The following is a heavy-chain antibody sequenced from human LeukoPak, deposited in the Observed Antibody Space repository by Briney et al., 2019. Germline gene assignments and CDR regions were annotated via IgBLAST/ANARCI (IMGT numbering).Heavy chain of an antibody. J-gene: IGHJ4*02. V-gene: IGHV1-8*01. CDR3: AIRTPVDIVATLGERVKKGLDY. CDR1: GYTFTSYD. CDR2: MNPNSGNT. Sequence: ASVKVSCKASGYTFTSYDINWLRQATGQGPEWMGWMNPNSGNTGYAQKFQARVTMTRNTSMSTAYLELSSLRSEDTAMYYCAIRTPVDIVATLGERVKKGLDYWGQGTLVTVSS. D-gene: IGHD5-12*01.